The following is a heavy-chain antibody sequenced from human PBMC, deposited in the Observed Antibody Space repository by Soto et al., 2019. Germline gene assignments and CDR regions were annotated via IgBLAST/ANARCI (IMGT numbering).Heavy chain of an antibody. CDR1: GGSFSGYY. J-gene: IGHJ5*02. V-gene: IGHV4-34*01. CDR3: ARYMVRGDNWFDP. CDR2: INHSGST. Sequence: SETLSLTCAVYGGSFSGYYWSWIRQPLGKGLEWIGEINHSGSTNYNPSLKSRVTISVDTSKNQFSLKLSSVTAADTAVYYCARYMVRGDNWFDPWGQGTLVTVSS. D-gene: IGHD3-10*01.